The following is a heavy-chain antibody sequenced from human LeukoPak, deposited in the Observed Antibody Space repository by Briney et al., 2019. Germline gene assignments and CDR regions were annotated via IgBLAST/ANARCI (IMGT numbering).Heavy chain of an antibody. CDR1: GFTFSNYA. CDR2: ISASGGST. D-gene: IGHD3-22*01. CDR3: AKGSYYDSSGSFYFDY. J-gene: IGHJ4*02. V-gene: IGHV3-23*01. Sequence: PGGSLRLSCAASGFTFSNYAMSWVRQAPGKGLEWVSAISASGGSTYYADSVKGRFTISRDNSKNTLYVQVNSLGTEDTAAYYCAKGSYYDSSGSFYFDYWGQGTLVTVSS.